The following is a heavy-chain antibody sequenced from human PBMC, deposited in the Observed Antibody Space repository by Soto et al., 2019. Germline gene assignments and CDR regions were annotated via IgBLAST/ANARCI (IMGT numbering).Heavy chain of an antibody. D-gene: IGHD3-3*01. CDR1: GGSFSSNNYY. V-gene: IGHV4-39*01. CDR3: ARQSTGQYDFWSDYSRSVPRVDWFDP. CDR2: VYYSGKT. J-gene: IGHJ5*02. Sequence: PSETLSLTCTVSGGSFSSNNYYWGWIRQPPGKGPEWIGSVYYSGKTYYNPSLKRRVTISVDTSQTHFSLRLNSVTAADTAVYYCARQSTGQYDFWSDYSRSVPRVDWFDPWGQGTLVTVSS.